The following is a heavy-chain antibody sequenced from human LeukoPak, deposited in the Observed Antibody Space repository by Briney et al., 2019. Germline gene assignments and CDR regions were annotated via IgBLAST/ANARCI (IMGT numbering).Heavy chain of an antibody. V-gene: IGHV3-23*01. CDR1: GFSFSDYS. Sequence: GGSLRLTCAASGFSFSDYSMVWVRQAPGRGPEWVSGVNFGGHMTDYAASVRGRFTISRDNSKNTVYLQMNSLRAEDTAVYFCVKKASRVPGHDLLDSWGQGTMVTVYS. CDR2: VNFGGHMT. J-gene: IGHJ3*01. CDR3: VKKASRVPGHDLLDS. D-gene: IGHD3-16*01.